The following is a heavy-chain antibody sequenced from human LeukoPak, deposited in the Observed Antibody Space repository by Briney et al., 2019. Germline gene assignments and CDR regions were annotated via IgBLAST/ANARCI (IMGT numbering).Heavy chain of an antibody. CDR2: INHSGST. D-gene: IGHD6-19*01. J-gene: IGHJ3*02. CDR3: ARPRSSGWYGYGSAFDI. V-gene: IGHV4-39*07. CDR1: GGSISSGGYS. Sequence: SETLSLTCTVSGGSISSGGYSWSWIRQPPGKGLEWIGEINHSGSTNYNPSLKSRVTISVDTSKNQFSLKLSSVTAADTAVYYCARPRSSGWYGYGSAFDIWGQGTMVTVSS.